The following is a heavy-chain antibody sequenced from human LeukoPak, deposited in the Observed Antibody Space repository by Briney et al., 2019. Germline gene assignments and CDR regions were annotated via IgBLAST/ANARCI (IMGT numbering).Heavy chain of an antibody. CDR1: VYTFTRYG. CDR2: ISAYNGNT. CDR3: AREPFWSGYYMPGPTNLPPLNWFDP. D-gene: IGHD3-3*01. J-gene: IGHJ5*02. Sequence: ASVKVSCEASVYTFTRYGISGVRAAPGQGLECGGWISAYNGNTDYAQKLQGRVTMTTDISTSTAYMELRSLRSDDTAMYYCAREPFWSGYYMPGPTNLPPLNWFDPWGQGTLVTVSS. V-gene: IGHV1-18*01.